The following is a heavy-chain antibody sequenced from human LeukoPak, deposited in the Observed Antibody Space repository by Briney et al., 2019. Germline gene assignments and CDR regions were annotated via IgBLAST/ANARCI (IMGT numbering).Heavy chain of an antibody. D-gene: IGHD3-16*02. J-gene: IGHJ4*02. V-gene: IGHV7-4-1*02. CDR2: IHPSTGNP. Sequence: ASVKVSCKASGYTFTNYAMNWVRQAPGQGLEWMGWIHPSTGNPAYAQGFTGRFVFSLDASVSTTYLQITSLKAEDTAVYFCARAFQSLGGLSLPDYWGQGTLVTVSS. CDR1: GYTFTNYA. CDR3: ARAFQSLGGLSLPDY.